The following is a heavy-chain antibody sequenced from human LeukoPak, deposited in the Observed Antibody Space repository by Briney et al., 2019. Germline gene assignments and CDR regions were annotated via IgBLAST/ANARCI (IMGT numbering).Heavy chain of an antibody. J-gene: IGHJ4*02. V-gene: IGHV5-51*01. CDR1: GYTYTDYW. D-gene: IGHD2-2*01. CDR2: IYPGDSDT. Sequence: LGESLKISCQGSGYTYTDYWIGWVRQMPGKGLEWMGIIYPGDSDTRYNPSFEGQVTISVDKSINTAYLQWRSLKASDTAMYYCARRGRKCSSLSRYYFDYWAQGTLITVSS. CDR3: ARRGRKCSSLSRYYFDY.